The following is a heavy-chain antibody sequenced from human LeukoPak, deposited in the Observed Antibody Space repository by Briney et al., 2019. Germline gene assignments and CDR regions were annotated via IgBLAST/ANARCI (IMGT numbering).Heavy chain of an antibody. J-gene: IGHJ4*02. D-gene: IGHD3-10*01. CDR1: GYTFAGYY. CDR2: INPKIGGT. CDR3: AREVGSGSFLDN. Sequence: ASVKVSCKASGYTFAGYYMHWVRQAPGQGLEWMGWINPKIGGTNYAQKFQGRVTMTRDTSISTAYMELSRLRSDDTAVYYCAREVGSGSFLDNWGQGTLVTVSS. V-gene: IGHV1-2*02.